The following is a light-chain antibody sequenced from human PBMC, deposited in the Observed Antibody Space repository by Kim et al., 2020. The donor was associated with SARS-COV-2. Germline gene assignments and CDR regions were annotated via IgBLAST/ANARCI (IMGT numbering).Light chain of an antibody. Sequence: QLVLTQSPSASASLGASVKLTCTLSSGHSSYAIAWHQQQPEKGPRYLMKLNSDGSHSKGDGIPDRFSGSSSGAERYLTISSLQSEDEADYYCQTWGTSTDVVFGGGTQLTVL. CDR1: SGHSSYA. CDR2: LNSDGSH. V-gene: IGLV4-69*01. CDR3: QTWGTSTDVV. J-gene: IGLJ2*01.